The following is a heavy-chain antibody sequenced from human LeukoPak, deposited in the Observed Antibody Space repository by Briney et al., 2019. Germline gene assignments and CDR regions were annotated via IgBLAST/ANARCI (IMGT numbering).Heavy chain of an antibody. D-gene: IGHD3-22*01. J-gene: IGHJ5*02. V-gene: IGHV1-2*02. CDR1: GYTFTCYY. CDR2: INPNSGGT. CDR3: ARESVQHYYASSGYHKTNWFDP. Sequence: ASVKVSCKASGYTFTCYYMHWVRQAPGQGLEWRGWINPNSGGTNYAQKFQGRVTMTRDTSISTAYMELSRLRSDDTAVYYCARESVQHYYASSGYHKTNWFDPWGQGTLVTVSS.